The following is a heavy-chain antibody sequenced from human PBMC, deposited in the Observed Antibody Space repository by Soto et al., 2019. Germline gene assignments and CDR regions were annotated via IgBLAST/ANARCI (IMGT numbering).Heavy chain of an antibody. Sequence: PSETLSLTCTVSGGSISSYYWSWIRQPAGKGLEWIGRIYTSGSTNYNPSLKSRVTMSVDTSKNQFSLKLSSVTAADTAVYYCAREAYGSGSYYSQDWFDPWGQGTLVTVSS. D-gene: IGHD3-10*01. V-gene: IGHV4-4*07. CDR2: IYTSGST. CDR3: AREAYGSGSYYSQDWFDP. J-gene: IGHJ5*02. CDR1: GGSISSYY.